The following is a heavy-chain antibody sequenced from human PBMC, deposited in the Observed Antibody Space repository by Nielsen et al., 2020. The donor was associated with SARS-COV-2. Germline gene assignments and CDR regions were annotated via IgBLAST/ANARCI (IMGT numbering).Heavy chain of an antibody. D-gene: IGHD6-6*01. V-gene: IGHV3-21*01. CDR3: ARDRFGIAARPGGYGMDV. J-gene: IGHJ6*02. CDR2: ISSSSSYI. Sequence: GESLKISCAASGFTFSSYSMNWVRQAPGKGLEWVSSISSSSSYIYYADSVKGRFTISRDNAKISLYLQMNSLRAEDTAVYYCARDRFGIAARPGGYGMDVWGQGTTVTVSS. CDR1: GFTFSSYS.